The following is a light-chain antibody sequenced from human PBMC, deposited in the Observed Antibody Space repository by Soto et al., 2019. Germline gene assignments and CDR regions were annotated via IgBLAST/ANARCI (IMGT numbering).Light chain of an antibody. V-gene: IGLV1-44*01. Sequence: QSVLTQPPSASGTPGQRVTISCSGSSSKIGSNTVNWYQLLPGTAPKLLIYNDDQRPSGVPDRFSGSKSGTSASLAINGLQSEDEADFYCCSYAGGGIYVFGTGTKLTVL. J-gene: IGLJ1*01. CDR2: NDD. CDR3: CSYAGGGIYV. CDR1: SSKIGSNT.